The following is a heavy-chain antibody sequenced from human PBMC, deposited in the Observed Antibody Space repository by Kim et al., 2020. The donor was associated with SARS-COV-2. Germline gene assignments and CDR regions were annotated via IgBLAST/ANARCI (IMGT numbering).Heavy chain of an antibody. Sequence: GGSLRLSCAASGFTFGDYAMHWVRQAPGKGLEWVSGISWNSGSIGYADSVKGRFTISRDNAKNSLYLQMNSLRAEDTALYYCAKDANYYDSSGYSFDYWGQGTLVTVSS. CDR3: AKDANYYDSSGYSFDY. V-gene: IGHV3-9*01. CDR2: ISWNSGSI. D-gene: IGHD3-22*01. CDR1: GFTFGDYA. J-gene: IGHJ4*02.